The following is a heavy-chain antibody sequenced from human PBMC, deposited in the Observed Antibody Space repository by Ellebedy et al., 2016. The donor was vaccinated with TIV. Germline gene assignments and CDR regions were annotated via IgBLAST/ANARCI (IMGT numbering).Heavy chain of an antibody. D-gene: IGHD6-13*01. CDR1: GYSFASYG. J-gene: IGHJ4*02. V-gene: IGHV1-18*01. CDR3: AREESTGWFWDY. CDR2: ISTYNGKT. Sequence: ASVKVSXKASGYSFASYGISWVRQAPGQGLEWMGWISTYNGKTESAQKLQGRVTMTTSTSRSTAYMELRSLRSDDTAVYYCAREESTGWFWDYWGQGTLVTVSS.